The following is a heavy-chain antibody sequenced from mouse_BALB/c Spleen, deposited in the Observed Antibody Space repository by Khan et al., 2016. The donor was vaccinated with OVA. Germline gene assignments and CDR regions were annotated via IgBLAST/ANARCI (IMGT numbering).Heavy chain of an antibody. CDR2: ISSGGST. CDR1: GFTFSNYA. D-gene: IGHD1-1*01. Sequence: EVELVESGGGLVQPGGSLKLSCAASGFTFSNYAMSWVRQTPEKRLEWVASISSGGSTYYPDSVKGRVTISRDNARNILYLQMSSQRAEDTAMYYCARDYLFAYWGQGTLVTVSA. CDR3: ARDYLFAY. V-gene: IGHV5-6-5*01. J-gene: IGHJ3*01.